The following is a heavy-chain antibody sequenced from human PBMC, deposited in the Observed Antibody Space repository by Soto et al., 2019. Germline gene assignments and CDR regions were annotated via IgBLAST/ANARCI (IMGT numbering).Heavy chain of an antibody. CDR2: TGYKYSGRNE. CDR3: ARALGYCSGGSCYSRNWFDP. J-gene: IGHJ5*02. CDR1: GFPFSSYA. Sequence: PGGSLRLSCAASGFPFSSYAMHWVRQAPGKGLEWVAVTGYKYSGRNEYYADSVKGRFTVSRDNSKNTLYLQMNSLRAEDTAVYYCARALGYCSGGSCYSRNWFDPWGQGTLVTVSS. D-gene: IGHD2-15*01. V-gene: IGHV3-33*08.